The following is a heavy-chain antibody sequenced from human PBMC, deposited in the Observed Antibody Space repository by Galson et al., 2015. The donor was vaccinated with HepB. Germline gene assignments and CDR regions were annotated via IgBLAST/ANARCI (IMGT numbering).Heavy chain of an antibody. V-gene: IGHV3-23*01. D-gene: IGHD2-15*01. Sequence: SLRLSCAASGFTFSSYAMSWVRQAPGKGLEWVSGISGSGGSTYYADSVKGRFTISRDNSKNTLYLQMNSLRAEDTAVYYCAKLGCSGGSCYAWGDYWGQGTLVTVSS. CDR3: AKLGCSGGSCYAWGDY. CDR1: GFTFSSYA. CDR2: ISGSGGST. J-gene: IGHJ4*02.